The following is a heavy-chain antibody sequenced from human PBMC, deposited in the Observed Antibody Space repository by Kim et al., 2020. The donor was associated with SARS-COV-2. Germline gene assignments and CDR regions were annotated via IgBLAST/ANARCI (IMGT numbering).Heavy chain of an antibody. CDR3: ASGASSSWFVD. CDR2: IIPIFGTA. CDR1: GDTFSSYA. V-gene: IGHV1-69*13. Sequence: SVKVSCKASGDTFSSYAISWVRQAPGQGLEWMGGIIPIFGTANYAQKFQGRATITADESTNTAYMELSSLRSEDTAVYYCASGASSSWFVDWGQGTLFTASS. D-gene: IGHD6-13*01. J-gene: IGHJ4*02.